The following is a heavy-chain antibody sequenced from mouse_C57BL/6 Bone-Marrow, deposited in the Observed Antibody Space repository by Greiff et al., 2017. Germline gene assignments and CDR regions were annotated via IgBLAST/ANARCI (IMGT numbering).Heavy chain of an antibody. CDR1: GYAFSSYW. CDR2: IYPGDGDT. Sequence: VQLQQSGAELVKPGASVKISCKASGYAFSSYWMNWVKQRPGKGLEWIGQIYPGDGDTNYNGKFKGKATLTADKSSSTAYMQLSSLTSEDSAVYFCARDGFITTVVGGYYAMDYWGQGTSVTVSS. D-gene: IGHD1-1*01. CDR3: ARDGFITTVVGGYYAMDY. V-gene: IGHV1-80*01. J-gene: IGHJ4*01.